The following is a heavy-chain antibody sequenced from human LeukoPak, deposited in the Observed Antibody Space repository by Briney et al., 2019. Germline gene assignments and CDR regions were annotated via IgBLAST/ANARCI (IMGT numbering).Heavy chain of an antibody. CDR2: ISSSSSYI. Sequence: GRSLRLSCAASGFTFSSYSMSWVRQAPGKGLEWVSSISSSSSYIYYADSVKGRFTISRDNAKNSLYLQMNSLRAEDTAVYYCARDYYGSGSYLGYWGQGTLVTVSS. CDR1: GFTFSSYS. CDR3: ARDYYGSGSYLGY. V-gene: IGHV3-21*01. J-gene: IGHJ4*02. D-gene: IGHD3-10*01.